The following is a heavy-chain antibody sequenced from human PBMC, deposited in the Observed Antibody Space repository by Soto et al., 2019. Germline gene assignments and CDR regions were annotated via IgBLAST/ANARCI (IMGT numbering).Heavy chain of an antibody. CDR2: IYHSGST. V-gene: IGHV4-4*02. Sequence: SETLSLTGAVSVGSISSSNWWSCVRQPPGKGLEWSGEIYHSGSTNYNPSLKSRVTISVDKSKNQFSLKLSSVTAADTAVYYCASLGPGRGVGWGQGTLVTVSS. D-gene: IGHD1-26*01. J-gene: IGHJ4*02. CDR3: ASLGPGRGVG. CDR1: VGSISSSNW.